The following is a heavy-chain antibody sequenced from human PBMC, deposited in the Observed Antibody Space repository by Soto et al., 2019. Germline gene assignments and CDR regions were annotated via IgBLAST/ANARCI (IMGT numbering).Heavy chain of an antibody. V-gene: IGHV1-69*06. D-gene: IGHD5-18*01. CDR3: ARHNSYGQKGNLDY. J-gene: IGHJ4*02. CDR2: IIPIFGTA. Sequence: ASVKVSCKASGGTFSSYAISWVRQAPGQGLEWMGGIIPIFGTANYAQKFQGRVTITADKSTSTAYMELSSLRSEDTAVYYCARHNSYGQKGNLDYWGQGTPVTVSS. CDR1: GGTFSSYA.